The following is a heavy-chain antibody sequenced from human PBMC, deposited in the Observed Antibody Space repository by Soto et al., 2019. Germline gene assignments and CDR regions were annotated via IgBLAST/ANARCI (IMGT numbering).Heavy chain of an antibody. D-gene: IGHD2-21*01. V-gene: IGHV4-4*02. Sequence: AETLSLSYAVSGGTISSSNWSSRLRQPPGKGLDWIGEIHHSGSTNYNPSLKSRVTISVDKSNSQFSLRLTSVTAADTAAYYCARRGAYYQSLDPWGPGTLVTVSS. J-gene: IGHJ5*02. CDR1: GGTISSSNW. CDR3: ARRGAYYQSLDP. CDR2: IHHSGST.